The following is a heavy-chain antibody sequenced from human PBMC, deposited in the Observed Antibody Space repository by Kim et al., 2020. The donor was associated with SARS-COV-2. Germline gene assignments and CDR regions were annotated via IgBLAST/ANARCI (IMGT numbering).Heavy chain of an antibody. J-gene: IGHJ6*02. CDR3: AREDTAMVYYYGMDV. D-gene: IGHD5-18*01. V-gene: IGHV3-30*01. Sequence: DSVKGRFTISRDKSKNTLYLQMNSLRAEDTAVYYCAREDTAMVYYYGMDVWGQGTTVTVSS.